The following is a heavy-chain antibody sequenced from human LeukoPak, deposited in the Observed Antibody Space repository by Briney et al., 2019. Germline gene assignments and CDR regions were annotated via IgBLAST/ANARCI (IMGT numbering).Heavy chain of an antibody. CDR1: GFTLSTYW. CDR3: AREAQTTSYYAFWSGIHAFDI. Sequence: PGGSLRLSCAASGFTLSTYWMNWVRQAPGKGLEWVATIKQDGSEKYYVDSVKGRFTISRDNAKNSLYLQMNSLRAEDTALYYCAREAQTTSYYAFWSGIHAFDIWGQGTMVTVSS. CDR2: IKQDGSEK. V-gene: IGHV3-7*03. D-gene: IGHD3-3*01. J-gene: IGHJ3*02.